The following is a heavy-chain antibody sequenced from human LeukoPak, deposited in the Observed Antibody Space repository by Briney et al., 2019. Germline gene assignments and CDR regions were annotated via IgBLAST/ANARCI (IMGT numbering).Heavy chain of an antibody. CDR3: AREEFAYYSFDY. CDR1: GYTFTSYY. V-gene: IGHV1-46*01. CDR2: INPSGGST. Sequence: ASVKVSCKASGYTFTSYYMHWVRQAPGQGLEWMGIINPSGGSTSYAQKFQGRVTMTRDTSTSTVYMELSSQRSEDTAVYYCAREEFAYYSFDYWGQGTLVTVSS. J-gene: IGHJ4*02. D-gene: IGHD2-21*01.